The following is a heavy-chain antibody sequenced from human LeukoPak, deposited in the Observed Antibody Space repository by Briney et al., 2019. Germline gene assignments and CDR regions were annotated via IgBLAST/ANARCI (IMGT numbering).Heavy chain of an antibody. D-gene: IGHD3-10*01. V-gene: IGHV1-18*01. CDR2: ISAYNGNT. CDR3: ARDSVDGSGTYYSESPDY. Sequence: ASVKVSCKASGYTFTNYGISWVRQAPGQGLEWMGWISAYNGNTDYAQHLRGRVTMTTDTSTSTAYMELRGLRSDDTAVYYCARDSVDGSGTYYSESPDYWGQGTLVPVSS. J-gene: IGHJ4*02. CDR1: GYTFTNYG.